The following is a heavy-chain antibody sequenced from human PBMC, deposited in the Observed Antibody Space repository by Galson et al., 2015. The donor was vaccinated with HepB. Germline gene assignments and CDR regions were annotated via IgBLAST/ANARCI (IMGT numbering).Heavy chain of an antibody. CDR1: GFTFGTYW. CDR3: ARLGGGSSTEAFDF. Sequence: SLRLSCADSGFTFGTYWMSWVRQAPGKGLEWVANIRQDGRDKKYVDSVKGRFTISRDNAKESLYLQMNSLRAEDTAVYYCARLGGGSSTEAFDFWGQGTMVTVSS. CDR2: IRQDGRDK. V-gene: IGHV3-7*01. D-gene: IGHD1-26*01. J-gene: IGHJ3*01.